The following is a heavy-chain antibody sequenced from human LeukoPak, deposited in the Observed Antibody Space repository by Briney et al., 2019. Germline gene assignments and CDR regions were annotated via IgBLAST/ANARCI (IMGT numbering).Heavy chain of an antibody. J-gene: IGHJ4*02. V-gene: IGHV3-48*03. CDR3: ARDHRQRGSSFDY. Sequence: PGGSLRLSCAASGFTFSSYEMNWVRQAPGKGLEWVSYISSSGSTIYYADSVKGRFTISRDNAKNTLYLQMNSLRAEDTAVYYCARDHRQRGSSFDYWGQGTLVTVSS. CDR1: GFTFSSYE. CDR2: ISSSGSTI. D-gene: IGHD1-26*01.